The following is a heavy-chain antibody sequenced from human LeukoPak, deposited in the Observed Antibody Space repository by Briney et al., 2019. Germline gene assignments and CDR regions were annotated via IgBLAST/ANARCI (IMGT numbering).Heavy chain of an antibody. V-gene: IGHV3-23*01. D-gene: IGHD6-6*01. CDR3: AKDLSSSSPRRGVDY. J-gene: IGHJ4*02. Sequence: PGGPLRLSCAASGFTFSSYAMSWVRQAPGKGLEWVSTISAGGGSTYYADSVKGRFTISRDNSKNTLFLQVNSLRAEDTAVYYCAKDLSSSSPRRGVDYWGQGTLVTVSS. CDR1: GFTFSSYA. CDR2: ISAGGGST.